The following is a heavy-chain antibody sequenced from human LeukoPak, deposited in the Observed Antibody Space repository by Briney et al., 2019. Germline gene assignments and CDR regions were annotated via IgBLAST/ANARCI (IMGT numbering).Heavy chain of an antibody. CDR2: ISWNSGSI. CDR1: RFTFDDYA. J-gene: IGHJ4*02. Sequence: GGSLRLSCAASRFTFDDYAMHWVRQAPGKGLEWVSGISWNSGSIGYADSVKGRFTISRDNAKNSLYLQMNSLRAEDTALYYCAKGHNWNDGAFDYWGQGTLVTVSS. V-gene: IGHV3-9*01. D-gene: IGHD1-20*01. CDR3: AKGHNWNDGAFDY.